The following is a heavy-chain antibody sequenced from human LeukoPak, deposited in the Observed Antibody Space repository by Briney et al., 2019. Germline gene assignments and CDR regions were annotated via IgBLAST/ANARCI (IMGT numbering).Heavy chain of an antibody. J-gene: IGHJ6*04. CDR2: ISYYGRNK. D-gene: IGHD5-18*01. Sequence: GGALRLSFAASGFTFRSYCMHLVRQAPGKGLEWGAVISYYGRNKYYADSVKGRFTISRDNSKNTLYLQMNSLRAEGTAVYYCAKVGLDTAMVTYYYYYGMDVWGKGTTVTVSS. CDR1: GFTFRSYC. V-gene: IGHV3-30*18. CDR3: AKVGLDTAMVTYYYYYGMDV.